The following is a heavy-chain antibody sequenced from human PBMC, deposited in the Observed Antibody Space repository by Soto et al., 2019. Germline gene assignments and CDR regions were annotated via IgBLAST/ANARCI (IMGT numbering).Heavy chain of an antibody. Sequence: EVQLLESGGGLVQPGGSLILSCAASGYTFSNHAMSWFRQAPGKGLEWVSAMGPSGTTTYYADSVEGRFTISRDTSRNTLYLKMNSLRAEDTALYYCTKGSFLRGEEIYWGQGALVTVSS. CDR3: TKGSFLRGEEIY. CDR1: GYTFSNHA. V-gene: IGHV3-23*01. J-gene: IGHJ4*02. D-gene: IGHD3-3*01. CDR2: MGPSGTTT.